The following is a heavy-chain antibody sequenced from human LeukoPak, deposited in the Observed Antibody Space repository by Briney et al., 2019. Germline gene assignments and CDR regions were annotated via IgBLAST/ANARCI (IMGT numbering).Heavy chain of an antibody. CDR3: ARGVYIAAAQYGY. D-gene: IGHD6-13*01. CDR1: GGSISSYY. CDR2: IYYSGST. J-gene: IGHJ4*02. V-gene: IGHV4-59*01. Sequence: MPSETLSLTCTVSGGSISSYYWSWIRQPPGKGLEWIGYIYYSGSTNYNPSLKSRVTISVDTSKNQFSLELSSVTAADTAVYYCARGVYIAAAQYGYWGQGTLVTVSS.